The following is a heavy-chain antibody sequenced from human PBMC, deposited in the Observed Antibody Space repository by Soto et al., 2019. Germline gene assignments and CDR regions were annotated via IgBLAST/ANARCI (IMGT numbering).Heavy chain of an antibody. CDR1: GGTFSRYS. Sequence: QVQLVQSGAEVKKPGSSGKVSCKASGGTFSRYSFTWVRQAPGHGLEWMGRIIPVFGIASYAQKFQGRVTITADKSTSTAYMELSSLRSEDTAVYYCAREDRDRETGLVPAAIDGMDVWGQGTTVTVSS. J-gene: IGHJ6*02. V-gene: IGHV1-69*08. CDR2: IIPVFGIA. CDR3: AREDRDRETGLVPAAIDGMDV. D-gene: IGHD2-2*01.